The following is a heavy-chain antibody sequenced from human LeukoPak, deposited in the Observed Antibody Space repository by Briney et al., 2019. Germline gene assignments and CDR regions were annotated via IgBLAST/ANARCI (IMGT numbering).Heavy chain of an antibody. J-gene: IGHJ4*02. V-gene: IGHV4-61*05. CDR1: GGSISSSSYY. D-gene: IGHD6-13*01. CDR3: ASSIAAAVPVFDY. CDR2: IYYSGST. Sequence: PSETLSLTCTVSGGSISSSSYYWGWIRQPPGKGLEWIGYIYYSGSTNYNPSLKSRVTISVDTSKNQFSLKLSSVTAADTAVYYCASSIAAAVPVFDYWGQGTLVTVSS.